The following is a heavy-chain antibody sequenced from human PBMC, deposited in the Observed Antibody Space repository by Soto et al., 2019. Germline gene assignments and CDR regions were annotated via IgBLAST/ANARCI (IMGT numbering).Heavy chain of an antibody. J-gene: IGHJ4*02. CDR1: GFTFSTYS. CDR2: ISYDGSNK. V-gene: IGHV3-30-3*01. Sequence: PGGSLRLSCAASGFTFSTYSMHWVRQAPGKGLEWVAVISYDGSNKYYADSVKGRFTISRDNSKNTLYLQMNGLRAEDTAVYYCASLVDTAMAPSTDYWGQGTLVTVSS. D-gene: IGHD5-18*01. CDR3: ASLVDTAMAPSTDY.